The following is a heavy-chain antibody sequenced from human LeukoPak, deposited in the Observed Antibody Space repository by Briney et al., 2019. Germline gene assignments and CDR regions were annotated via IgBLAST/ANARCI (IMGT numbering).Heavy chain of an antibody. D-gene: IGHD2-2*01. V-gene: IGHV1-2*02. CDR3: ARGYIVVVPAASIDY. Sequence: ASVKVSCKASGYTFTGYYMHWVRQGPGQGLEWVGWINPNSGGTNYAQKFQGRVTMTRDTSISTAYMELSRPRSDDTAVYYCARGYIVVVPAASIDYWGQGTLVTVSS. CDR2: INPNSGGT. J-gene: IGHJ4*02. CDR1: GYTFTGYY.